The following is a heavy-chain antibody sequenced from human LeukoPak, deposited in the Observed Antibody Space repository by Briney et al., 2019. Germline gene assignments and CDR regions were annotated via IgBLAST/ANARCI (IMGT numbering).Heavy chain of an antibody. CDR1: GFTVSSNY. Sequence: GGSLRLSCAASGFTVSSNYMSWIRQAPGKGLEWVSYISSSGSTIYYADSVKGRFTISRDNAKNSLYLQMNSLRAEDTAVYYCAREKYSGYVHFWGQGTLVTVSS. V-gene: IGHV3-11*04. D-gene: IGHD5-12*01. CDR3: AREKYSGYVHF. J-gene: IGHJ4*02. CDR2: ISSSGSTI.